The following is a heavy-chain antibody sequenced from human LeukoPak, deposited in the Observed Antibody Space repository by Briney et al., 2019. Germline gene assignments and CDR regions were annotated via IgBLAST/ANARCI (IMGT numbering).Heavy chain of an antibody. V-gene: IGHV4-34*01. CDR1: GGSFSGYY. CDR3: ATGETGSTLGGY. Sequence: ETLSLTCAVYGGSFSGYYWSWIRQPPGKGLEWIGETNHSGSTNYNPSLKSRVTISVDTSKNQFSLKLSSVTAADTAVYYCATGETGSTLGGYWGQGTLVTVPS. D-gene: IGHD1-1*01. J-gene: IGHJ4*02. CDR2: TNHSGST.